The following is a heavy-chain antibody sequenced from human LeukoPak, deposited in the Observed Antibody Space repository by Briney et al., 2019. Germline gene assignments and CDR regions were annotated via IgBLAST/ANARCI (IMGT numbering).Heavy chain of an antibody. Sequence: SETLSLTYTVSGGSISSYYWSWIRQPAGKGLEWIGRIYTSGSTNYNPSLKSRVTVSVDTSKNQFSLKLSSVTAADTAVYYCARDQYPYLEDDYYYYYGMDVWGQGTTVTVSS. J-gene: IGHJ6*02. CDR2: IYTSGST. CDR3: ARDQYPYLEDDYYYYYGMDV. V-gene: IGHV4-4*07. D-gene: IGHD4-11*01. CDR1: GGSISSYY.